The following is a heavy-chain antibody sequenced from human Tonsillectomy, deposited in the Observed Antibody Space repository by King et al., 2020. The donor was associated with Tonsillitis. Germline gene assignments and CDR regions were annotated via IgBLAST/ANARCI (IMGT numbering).Heavy chain of an antibody. CDR3: ASDLVQGDYGETYDY. J-gene: IGHJ4*02. CDR2: INPSGGST. CDR1: GYTFTSYY. Sequence: QLVQSGAEVKKPGASVKVSCKASGYTFTSYYMHWVRQAPGQGLEWMGIINPSGGSTSYAQKFQGRVTMTRDTSTSTVYMELSSLRSEDTAVYYCASDLVQGDYGETYDYWGQGTLVTVSS. V-gene: IGHV1-46*01. D-gene: IGHD4-17*01.